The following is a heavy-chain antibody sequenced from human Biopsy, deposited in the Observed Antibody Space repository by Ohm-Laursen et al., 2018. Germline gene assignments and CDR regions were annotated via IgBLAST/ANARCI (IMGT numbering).Heavy chain of an antibody. CDR1: GYSISSEYR. CDR2: IFKDGNT. D-gene: IGHD1-26*01. J-gene: IGHJ4*02. V-gene: IGHV4-38-2*01. CDR3: ARVGSAWAPFDK. Sequence: HTHSLTYALSGYSISSEYRWAWIRQATGKTLEWLGKIFKDGNTHYNPSLRSQLLISINTTKNQFSLMTTSVSGADPAVYFCARVGSAWAPFDKWGPGTLVTVSS.